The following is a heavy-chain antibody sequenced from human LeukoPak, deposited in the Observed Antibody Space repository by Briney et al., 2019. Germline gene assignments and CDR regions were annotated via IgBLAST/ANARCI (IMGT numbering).Heavy chain of an antibody. D-gene: IGHD3-16*02. Sequence: PGGSLRLSCAASGFTFSSYWMSWVRQAPGKGLEGVAYIKQGGSETYYVDSVKGRFTISRDDAKNSLYLQMSSLRAEDTAVYYCARDIEALDIWGQGTMVSVSS. CDR1: GFTFSSYW. J-gene: IGHJ3*02. CDR2: IKQGGSET. V-gene: IGHV3-7*01. CDR3: ARDIEALDI.